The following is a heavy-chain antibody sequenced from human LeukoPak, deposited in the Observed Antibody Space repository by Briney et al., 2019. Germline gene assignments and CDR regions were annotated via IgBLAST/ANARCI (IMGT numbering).Heavy chain of an antibody. D-gene: IGHD6-13*01. CDR1: GDFIRNFH. CDR3: ARVLRTASAGNTFDY. Sequence: SETLSLTCTVSGDFIRNFHWSWLRQPPGKGLEWIGEIYHSGITNYNPSLKSRVTISVDKSKNQFSLRLNSVTAADTAVYYCARVLRTASAGNTFDYWGQGALVTVSS. V-gene: IGHV4-59*12. CDR2: IYHSGIT. J-gene: IGHJ4*02.